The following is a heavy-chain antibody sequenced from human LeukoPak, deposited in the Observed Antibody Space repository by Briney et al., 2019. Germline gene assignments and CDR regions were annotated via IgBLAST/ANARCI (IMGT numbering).Heavy chain of an antibody. CDR2: ISGSGSII. CDR3: ARARHGGFGDDAFDI. Sequence: GGSLRLSCAASGFTSSDDSMKSVRQAPGKGLGWVSYISGSGSIIYYADSVKGRFTISRDNAKNSLYLQMSSLRDEDTAVYYCARARHGGFGDDAFDIWGQGTMVAVSS. J-gene: IGHJ3*02. CDR1: GFTSSDDS. V-gene: IGHV3-48*02. D-gene: IGHD4-23*01.